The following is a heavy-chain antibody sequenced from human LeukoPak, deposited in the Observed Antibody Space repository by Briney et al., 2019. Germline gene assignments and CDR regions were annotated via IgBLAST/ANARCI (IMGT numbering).Heavy chain of an antibody. D-gene: IGHD3-3*01. Sequence: ASVKVSCKASGYTFTSYAMHWVRQAPGQRLEWMGWINAGNGNTKYSQKFQGRVTITRDTSASTAYMELSSLRSEDTAVYYYARRPPYYDFWSGNLDYWGQGTLVTVSS. CDR2: INAGNGNT. CDR3: ARRPPYYDFWSGNLDY. J-gene: IGHJ4*02. CDR1: GYTFTSYA. V-gene: IGHV1-3*01.